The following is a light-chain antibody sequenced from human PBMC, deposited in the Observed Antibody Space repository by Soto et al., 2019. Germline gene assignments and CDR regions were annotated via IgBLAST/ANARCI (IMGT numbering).Light chain of an antibody. V-gene: IGKV3-11*01. CDR2: STS. CDR1: QSIGSY. CDR3: QQRSSWPFT. Sequence: ELVLTQSPATLSLSPGERATLSCRASQSIGSYLALSQQKPGQAPRLLIYSTSNRATGIPARFSGSGSGTDFTLTISSLETEDFALYYCQQRSSWPFTFGPGTRVDVK. J-gene: IGKJ3*01.